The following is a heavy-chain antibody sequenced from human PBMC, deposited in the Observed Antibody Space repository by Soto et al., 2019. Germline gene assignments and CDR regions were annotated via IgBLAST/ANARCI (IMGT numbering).Heavy chain of an antibody. D-gene: IGHD5-12*01. J-gene: IGHJ4*02. Sequence: WIWIRQPPGKGLEWMGFVHYSGSTDYNPSLRSRLTISVDTSKNQFSLRLSSVTAADTAVYYCARGGARYSGYDAFDYWGQGTLVTVSS. CDR2: VHYSGST. V-gene: IGHV4-59*13. CDR3: ARGGARYSGYDAFDY.